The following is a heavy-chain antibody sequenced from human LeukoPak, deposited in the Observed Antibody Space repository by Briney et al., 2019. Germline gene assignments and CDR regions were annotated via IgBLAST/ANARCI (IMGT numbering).Heavy chain of an antibody. CDR1: GFTFSNYA. CDR3: AKPRDGHNYDFDY. Sequence: GGSLRLSCAASGFTFSNYAMAWVRQAPGKGLEWVSGIRGSGGTPYYADSVKGRFTISRDNSKNTLNLQMNSLRAEDTAVYYCAKPRDGHNYDFDYWGQGTLVTVSS. CDR2: IRGSGGTP. J-gene: IGHJ4*02. D-gene: IGHD5-24*01. V-gene: IGHV3-23*01.